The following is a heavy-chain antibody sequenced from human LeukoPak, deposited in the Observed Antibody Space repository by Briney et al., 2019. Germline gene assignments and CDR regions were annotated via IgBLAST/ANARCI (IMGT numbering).Heavy chain of an antibody. CDR1: GYTFTGYY. D-gene: IGHD7-27*01. J-gene: IGHJ3*02. V-gene: IGHV1-2*02. CDR2: INPNSGGT. Sequence: ASVKVSCKASGYTFTGYYMHWVRQAPGQGLEWMGWINPNSGGTNYAQKFQGRVTVTRDTSISTAYMDLSRLRSDDTAVYYCGRNRLGKALDIWGQGTMVTVSS. CDR3: GRNRLGKALDI.